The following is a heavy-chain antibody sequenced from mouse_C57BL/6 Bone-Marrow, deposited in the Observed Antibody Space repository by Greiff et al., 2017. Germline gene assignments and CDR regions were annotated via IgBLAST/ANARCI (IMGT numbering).Heavy chain of an antibody. CDR3: ARHGGLDY. CDR1: GFTFSSYG. J-gene: IGHJ2*01. V-gene: IGHV5-6*01. D-gene: IGHD1-1*02. Sequence: EVKLMESGGDLVKPGGSLKLSCAASGFTFSSYGMSWVRQTPDKRLEWVATISSGGSYTYYPDSVKGRFTISRDNAKNTLYLQMSSLKSEDTAMYYCARHGGLDYWGQGTTLTVSS. CDR2: ISSGGSYT.